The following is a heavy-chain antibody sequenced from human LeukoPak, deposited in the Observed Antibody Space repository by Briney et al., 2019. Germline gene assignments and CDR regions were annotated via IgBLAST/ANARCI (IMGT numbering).Heavy chain of an antibody. CDR1: AGSISSYY. CDR3: ARGRPDFWTNFYTYFLDS. J-gene: IGHJ4*02. CDR2: IYYSGST. V-gene: IGHV4-59*01. Sequence: MSSETLSLTCTVSAGSISSYYWTWIRQPPGKGLEWIGYIYYSGSTNYNPSLKSRVAISLDTSKNQFSLKVSSVTAAGTAIYYCARGRPDFWTNFYTYFLDSWGQGTLVTVSS. D-gene: IGHD3/OR15-3a*01.